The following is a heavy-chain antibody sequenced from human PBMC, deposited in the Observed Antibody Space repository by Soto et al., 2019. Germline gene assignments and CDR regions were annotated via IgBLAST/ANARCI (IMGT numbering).Heavy chain of an antibody. CDR3: AKASTTVTSYYFGY. CDR2: VSYLGIDK. V-gene: IGHV3-30*18. CDR1: GFTFSSYG. D-gene: IGHD4-17*01. J-gene: IGHJ4*02. Sequence: GGSLRLSCAASGFTFSSYGMQWVRQAPGKGLEWVAIVSYLGIDKFYADSVKGRFTISRDNSKDTLYLQMDSLRAEDTAVYYCAKASTTVTSYYFGYWGQGTLVTVSS.